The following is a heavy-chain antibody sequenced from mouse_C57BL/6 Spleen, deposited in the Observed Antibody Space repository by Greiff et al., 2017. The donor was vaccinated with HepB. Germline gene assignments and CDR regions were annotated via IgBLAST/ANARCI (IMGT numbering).Heavy chain of an antibody. J-gene: IGHJ4*01. Sequence: VKLQQSGPELVKPGASVKISCKASGYAFSSSWMNWVKQRPGKGLEWIGRIYPGDGDTNYNGKFKGKATLTADKSSSTAYMQLSSLTSEDSAVYFCARSLMVTTFYAMDYWGQGTSVTVSS. D-gene: IGHD2-2*01. CDR1: GYAFSSSW. CDR3: ARSLMVTTFYAMDY. V-gene: IGHV1-82*01. CDR2: IYPGDGDT.